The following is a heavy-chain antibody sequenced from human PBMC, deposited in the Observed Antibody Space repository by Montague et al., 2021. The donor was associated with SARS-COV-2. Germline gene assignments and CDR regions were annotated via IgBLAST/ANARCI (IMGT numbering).Heavy chain of an antibody. D-gene: IGHD3-10*01. CDR2: NYFRERI. V-gene: IGHV4-39*01. J-gene: IGHJ3*02. Sequence: SETLSLTCTVSRGSISSRLYPSCWISPPPTTALDCIGSNYFRERISYSPTSRSRVTISVVTSKNQFSLKLSSVTATDTSVYYCAMRGGSLDAFDIWGQGTMVIVS. CDR1: RGSISSRLYP. CDR3: AMRGGSLDAFDI.